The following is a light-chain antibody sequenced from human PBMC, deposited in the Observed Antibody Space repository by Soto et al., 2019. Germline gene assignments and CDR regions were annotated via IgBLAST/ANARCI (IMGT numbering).Light chain of an antibody. V-gene: IGLV2-14*01. CDR1: SSDVGGYNF. CDR3: VSYTSSSTWV. Sequence: QSASVSGSPGQSITISCTGASSDVGGYNFVSWYQQHPGKAPKVMIYDVSNRPSGVSNRFSGSKSGNTASLTISGLQAEDEADYYCVSYTSSSTWVFGGGTKLTVL. CDR2: DVS. J-gene: IGLJ3*02.